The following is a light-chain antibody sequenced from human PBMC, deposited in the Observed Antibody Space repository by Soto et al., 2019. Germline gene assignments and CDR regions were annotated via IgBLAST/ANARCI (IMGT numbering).Light chain of an antibody. CDR2: GAS. CDR1: HSVTTH. J-gene: IGKJ3*01. V-gene: IGKV3-20*01. Sequence: EIVLTQSPDTLSLSPGERATLSCWASHSVTTHLAWFQQRPGQTPRLLIYGASSRATGIPDRFSGSGSGTDFTLTISRLEPEDFAVFYCQQYGSSSLTFGPGTKVDIK. CDR3: QQYGSSSLT.